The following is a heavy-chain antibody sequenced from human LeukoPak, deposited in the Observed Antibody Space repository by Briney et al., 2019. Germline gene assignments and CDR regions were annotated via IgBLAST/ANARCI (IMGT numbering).Heavy chain of an antibody. CDR3: TTDFPDYFHS. CDR2: IKRKTNGGTA. Sequence: GGSLRLSCAASGFTLSNAWMSWVRQAPGKGLEWIGHIKRKTNGGTADYAAPVKGRFTISRDDSKNTLYLQINTLKTEDTAVYYCTTDFPDYFHSRGQGTLVTVSS. CDR1: GFTLSNAW. V-gene: IGHV3-15*01. J-gene: IGHJ4*02.